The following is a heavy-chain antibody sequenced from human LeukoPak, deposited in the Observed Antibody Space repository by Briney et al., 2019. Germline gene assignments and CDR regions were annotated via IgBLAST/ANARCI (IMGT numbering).Heavy chain of an antibody. Sequence: SETLSLTCAVSGASISSYYWSWIRQPPGKGLEWIGYIYYSGSTKYNPSLKSRVTISVDTSKNQFSLKLSSVTAADTAVYYCATPTRGYWGQGTLVTVSS. CDR1: GASISSYY. D-gene: IGHD1-1*01. CDR2: IYYSGST. J-gene: IGHJ4*02. V-gene: IGHV4-59*01. CDR3: ATPTRGY.